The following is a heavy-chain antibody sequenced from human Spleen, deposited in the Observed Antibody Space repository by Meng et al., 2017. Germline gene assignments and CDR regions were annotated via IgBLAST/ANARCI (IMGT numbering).Heavy chain of an antibody. D-gene: IGHD6-19*01. V-gene: IGHV4-38-2*02. CDR3: VRSSGWVRTGFDP. CDR1: GDSISSDYF. J-gene: IGHJ5*02. Sequence: QVQLQESGPGLRKPSQTLSLTCTVSGDSISSDYFWSWIRQPPGKGLEWIGSIGHSGITYYTPSLKSRVTVSIDTSKSQFSLKLTSVTAADTAVYYCVRSSGWVRTGFDPWGQGTLVTVSS. CDR2: IGHSGIT.